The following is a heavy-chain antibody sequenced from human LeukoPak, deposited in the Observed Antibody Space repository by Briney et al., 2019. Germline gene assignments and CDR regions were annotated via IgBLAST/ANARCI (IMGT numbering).Heavy chain of an antibody. CDR1: GFSVSTNY. J-gene: IGHJ4*02. Sequence: GGSLRLSCAASGFSVSTNYMSWVRQAPGKGLEWVSVIYSSGSTDYADSVKGRFTISRDTSENTVYLQMNSLGADDTAVYYCARRQDDSSLGYWGQGTLVTVSS. CDR2: IYSSGST. V-gene: IGHV3-53*01. D-gene: IGHD3-9*01. CDR3: ARRQDDSSLGY.